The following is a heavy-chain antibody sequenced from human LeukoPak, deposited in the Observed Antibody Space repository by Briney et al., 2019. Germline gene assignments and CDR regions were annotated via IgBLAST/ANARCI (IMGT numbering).Heavy chain of an antibody. V-gene: IGHV4-59*01. J-gene: IGHJ4*02. CDR1: GGSISYYY. D-gene: IGHD4-17*01. CDR3: SGGPAVTTNDY. Sequence: PWETLSLTCTVSGGSISYYYWTWIRQTPGKGLEWIGFIHDTGSTNYNPSLKSRVTISVDTSKSQFFLELTSVTAADTAVYYCSGGPAVTTNDYWGQGTLVTVSS. CDR2: IHDTGST.